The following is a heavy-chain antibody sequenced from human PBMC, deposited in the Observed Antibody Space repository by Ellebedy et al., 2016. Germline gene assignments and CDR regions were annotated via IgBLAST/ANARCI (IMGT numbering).Heavy chain of an antibody. CDR3: AGDWSLIVYDILTGQDY. CDR2: ISGSGGRT. V-gene: IGHV3-23*01. J-gene: IGHJ4*02. D-gene: IGHD3-9*01. Sequence: GESLKISCAASGFTFSNYVMTWVRQAPGKGLEWVSSISGSGGRTYFADSVKGRFTISRDNAKKSVYLQMNSLRAEDTAVYYCAGDWSLIVYDILTGQDYWGQGTLVTVSS. CDR1: GFTFSNYV.